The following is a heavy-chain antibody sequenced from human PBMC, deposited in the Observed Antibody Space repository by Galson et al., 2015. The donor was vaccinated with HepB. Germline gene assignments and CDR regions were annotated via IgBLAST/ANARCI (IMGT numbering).Heavy chain of an antibody. CDR2: VHITGNT. J-gene: IGHJ4*02. CDR1: GGSISSYY. Sequence: SETLSLTCNLSGGSISSYYWSWIRQPAGEGLQWIGRVHITGNTNYHPSLKSRVTISVDASKNHFALTQKSVTAADTAVYYCAREIYGDSEYFDTWGQGTLVTVSS. CDR3: AREIYGDSEYFDT. D-gene: IGHD4-17*01. V-gene: IGHV4-4*07.